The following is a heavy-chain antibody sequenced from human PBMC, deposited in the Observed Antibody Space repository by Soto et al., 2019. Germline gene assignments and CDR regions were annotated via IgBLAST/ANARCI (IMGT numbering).Heavy chain of an antibody. D-gene: IGHD3-10*01. Sequence: QVQLQQWGAGLLKPSETLSLTCAVYGGSFSGYYWSWIRQPPGKGLEWIGEINHSGSTNYNPSLKSRVTIAVEQSKNQFSLKLSSVPAADTAVYYCARYMSITMVRGVIIRWFDPWGQGTLVTVSS. CDR3: ARYMSITMVRGVIIRWFDP. V-gene: IGHV4-34*01. CDR1: GGSFSGYY. CDR2: INHSGST. J-gene: IGHJ5*02.